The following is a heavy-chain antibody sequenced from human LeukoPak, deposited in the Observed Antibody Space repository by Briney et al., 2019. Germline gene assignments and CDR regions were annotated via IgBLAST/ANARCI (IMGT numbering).Heavy chain of an antibody. V-gene: IGHV1-69*05. J-gene: IGHJ4*02. Sequence: VASVKVSCKASGGTFSSYAISWVRQAPGQGLEWMGRIIPIFGTANYAQKFQGRVTMTRDTSISTAYMELSRLRSDDTAVYYCARDLRYDSTGYFFDYWGQGTLVTVSS. CDR3: ARDLRYDSTGYFFDY. CDR2: IIPIFGTA. CDR1: GGTFSSYA. D-gene: IGHD3-22*01.